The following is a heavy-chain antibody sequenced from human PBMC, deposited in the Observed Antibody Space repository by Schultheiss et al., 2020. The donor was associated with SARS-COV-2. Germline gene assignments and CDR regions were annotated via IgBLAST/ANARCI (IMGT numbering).Heavy chain of an antibody. V-gene: IGHV3-48*04. J-gene: IGHJ6*02. D-gene: IGHD5-24*01. CDR3: AKGASTWPNYDMDV. CDR2: ISSSSNTI. Sequence: GESLKISCVASGFTFSRYSMNWVRQAPGKGLEWVSYISSSSNTIFYADSVKGRFTISRDNARNSLFLQMNSLRAEDTAVYYCAKGASTWPNYDMDVWGQGTTVTVSS. CDR1: GFTFSRYS.